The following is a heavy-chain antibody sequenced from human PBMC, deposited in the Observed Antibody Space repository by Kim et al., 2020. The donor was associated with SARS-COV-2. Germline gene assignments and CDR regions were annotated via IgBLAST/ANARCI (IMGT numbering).Heavy chain of an antibody. CDR2: IGSSGTAI. D-gene: IGHD4-4*01. J-gene: IGHJ4*02. V-gene: IGHV3-48*01. Sequence: GGSLRLSCAASGFTFSTYNMNWVRQAPGKGLEWLSDIGSSGTAIHYADSVKGRFTISRDNVKNSLYMQMDSLRAEDTAVYFCAMSNKGFVYCGQGTMVTV. CDR3: AMSNKGFVY. CDR1: GFTFSTYN.